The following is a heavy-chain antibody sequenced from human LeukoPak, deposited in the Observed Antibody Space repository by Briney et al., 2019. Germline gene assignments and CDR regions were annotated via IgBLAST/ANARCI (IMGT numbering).Heavy chain of an antibody. D-gene: IGHD4/OR15-4a*01. CDR2: IYYSGDT. Sequence: SETLTLTCAVSGGSINSRNWWSWVRQPPGGGLEWIGYIYYSGDTSYNPSLRSRVTMSVDTSKNQLSLQLSSMTTADTAVYYCARGSYGASISKWFDPWGQGTLVIVSS. CDR3: ARGSYGASISKWFDP. CDR1: GGSINSRNW. V-gene: IGHV4-4*02. J-gene: IGHJ5*02.